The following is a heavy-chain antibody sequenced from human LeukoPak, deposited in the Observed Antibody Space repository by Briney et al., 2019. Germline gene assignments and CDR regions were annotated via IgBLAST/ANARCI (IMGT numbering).Heavy chain of an antibody. Sequence: SETLSLTCAVYGGSFSGYYWSWIRQPPGKGLEWIGEINHSGSTNYNPSLKSRVTISVDTSKNQFSLKLSSVTAADTAVYYCARGGIVVVPAAIREELVFDYWGQGTLVTVSS. CDR3: ARGGIVVVPAAIREELVFDY. D-gene: IGHD2-2*02. J-gene: IGHJ4*02. CDR1: GGSFSGYY. CDR2: INHSGST. V-gene: IGHV4-34*01.